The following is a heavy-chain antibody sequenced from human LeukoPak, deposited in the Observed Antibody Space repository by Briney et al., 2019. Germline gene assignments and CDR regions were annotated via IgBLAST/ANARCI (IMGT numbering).Heavy chain of an antibody. Sequence: GGSLRLSCAASGFTFSDYYMSWIRQAPGKGLEWVSYISSSSSIINYAESVRGRFTISRDNAKNLLYLQMNSLRAEDTAVYYCGRDYEERTTDYWGQGTLVTVSS. CDR2: ISSSSSII. D-gene: IGHD3-16*01. CDR1: GFTFSDYY. J-gene: IGHJ4*02. CDR3: GRDYEERTTDY. V-gene: IGHV3-11*06.